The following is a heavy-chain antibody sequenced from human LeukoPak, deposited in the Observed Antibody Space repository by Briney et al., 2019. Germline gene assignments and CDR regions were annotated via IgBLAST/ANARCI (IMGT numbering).Heavy chain of an antibody. V-gene: IGHV4-34*01. D-gene: IGHD6-13*01. CDR1: GGSFSGYY. J-gene: IGHJ4*02. CDR3: ARGGSDSSSWYTILYYFDY. Sequence: SETLSLTCAVSGGSFSGYYWSWIRQPPGKGLEWIGEINHSGSTNYNPSLKSRVTISVDTSKNQFSLKLSSVTAADTAVYYCARGGSDSSSWYTILYYFDYWGQGTLVTVSS. CDR2: INHSGST.